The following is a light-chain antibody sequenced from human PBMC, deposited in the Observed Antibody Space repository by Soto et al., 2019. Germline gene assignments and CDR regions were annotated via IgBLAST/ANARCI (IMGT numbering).Light chain of an antibody. Sequence: QSALTQPASVSGSPGQSITISCTGTSSDVGGYNYVSWYQQHPGKAPKLIIYDVSNRPSGVSNRFSGSKSGNTASLTISGLQAEDEADYYCSSYTVSSTYVVFGGGTKLTVL. CDR3: SSYTVSSTYVV. CDR1: SSDVGGYNY. J-gene: IGLJ2*01. CDR2: DVS. V-gene: IGLV2-14*01.